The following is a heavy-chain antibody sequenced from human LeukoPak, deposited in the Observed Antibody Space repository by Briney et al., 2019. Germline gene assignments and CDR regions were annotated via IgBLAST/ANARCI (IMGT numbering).Heavy chain of an antibody. D-gene: IGHD3-10*01. Sequence: SETLSLTCTVPGGSISSGSYDWGWIRQPPGKGLEWIGSIYHSGSTYYNPSLKSRVTISVDTSKNQFSLKLSSVTAADTAVYYCARRPWLWFGETHYYMDVWGKGTTVTVSS. CDR3: ARRPWLWFGETHYYMDV. CDR2: IYHSGST. V-gene: IGHV4-39*07. CDR1: GGSISSGSYD. J-gene: IGHJ6*03.